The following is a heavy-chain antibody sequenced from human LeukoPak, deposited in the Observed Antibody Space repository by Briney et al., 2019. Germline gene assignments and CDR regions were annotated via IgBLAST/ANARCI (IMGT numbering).Heavy chain of an antibody. Sequence: GGSLRLSCAASGFTFSSYAMHWVRQAPGKGLEWVAVISYDGSNKYYADSVKGRFTTSRDNAKKSLYLQMNSLRAEDTAVYYCARDNAGYDYWGQGTLVTVSS. CDR2: ISYDGSNK. CDR1: GFTFSSYA. D-gene: IGHD6-25*01. J-gene: IGHJ4*02. V-gene: IGHV3-30-3*01. CDR3: ARDNAGYDY.